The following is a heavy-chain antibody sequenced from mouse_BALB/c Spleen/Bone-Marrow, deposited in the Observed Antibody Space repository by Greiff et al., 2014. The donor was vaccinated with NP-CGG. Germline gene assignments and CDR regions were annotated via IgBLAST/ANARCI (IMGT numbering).Heavy chain of an antibody. CDR3: TRGGVYYAYDGAWFAY. CDR2: IYPGSGST. J-gene: IGHJ3*01. CDR1: GYTFTSYW. Sequence: LQQSGSELVRPGASVKLSCKASGYTFTSYWMHWVKQRPGQGLEWIGNIYPGSGSTNYDEKFKSKATLTVDTSSSTAYMQLSSLTSEDSAVYHCTRGGVYYAYDGAWFAYWGQGTLVTVSA. D-gene: IGHD2-2*01. V-gene: IGHV1S22*01.